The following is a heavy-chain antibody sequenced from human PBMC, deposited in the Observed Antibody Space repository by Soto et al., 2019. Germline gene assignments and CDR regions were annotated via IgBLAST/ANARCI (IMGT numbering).Heavy chain of an antibody. CDR1: GFTFSSYA. CDR2: ISYDGSNK. CDR3: ARDRSYGDYTLMGAFDI. Sequence: GGSLRLSCAASGFTFSSYAMHWVRQAPGKGLEWVAVISYDGSNKYYADSVKGRFTISRDNSKNTLYLQMNSLRAEDTAVYYCARDRSYGDYTLMGAFDIWGQGTMVTVSS. J-gene: IGHJ3*02. D-gene: IGHD4-17*01. V-gene: IGHV3-30-3*01.